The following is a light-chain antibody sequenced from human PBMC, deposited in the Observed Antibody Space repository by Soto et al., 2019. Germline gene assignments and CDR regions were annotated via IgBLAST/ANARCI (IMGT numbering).Light chain of an antibody. CDR2: KTN. CDR1: SPNIGSQF. V-gene: IGLV1-47*01. J-gene: IGLJ3*02. CDR3: ASWDDSLRWV. Sequence: QSVLPQPPAASGTPGQRVTISCFGSSPNIGSQFVYWYQQLPGAAPKLLIYKTNQRPPGVPDRFSGSKSGASASLAISGLRTEDEAGYYCASWDDSLRWVFGGGTKLTVL.